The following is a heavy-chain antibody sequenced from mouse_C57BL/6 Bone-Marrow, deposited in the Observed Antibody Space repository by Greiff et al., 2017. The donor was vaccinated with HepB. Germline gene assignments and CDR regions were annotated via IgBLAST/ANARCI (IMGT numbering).Heavy chain of an antibody. CDR1: GYTFTSYG. Sequence: VQLVESGAELARPGASVKLSCKASGYTFTSYGISWVKQSTGQGLEWIGEIYPRSGNTYYNEKFKGKATLTADKSSSTAYMELRSLTSEDSAVYFCATVATDYAMDYWGQGTSVTVSS. D-gene: IGHD1-1*01. CDR2: IYPRSGNT. CDR3: ATVATDYAMDY. J-gene: IGHJ4*01. V-gene: IGHV1-81*01.